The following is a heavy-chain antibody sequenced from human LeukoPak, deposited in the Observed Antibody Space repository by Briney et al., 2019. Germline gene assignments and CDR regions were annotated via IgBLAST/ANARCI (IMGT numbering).Heavy chain of an antibody. D-gene: IGHD3-3*02. V-gene: IGHV1-69*06. J-gene: IGHJ4*02. CDR3: ASPRGHFHRSYFDY. Sequence: SVKVSCKASGGTFSSYAISWVRQAPGQGLEWMGGIIPIFGTANYAQKFQGRVTITADKSTSTAYMELSSLRSEDTAVYYCASPRGHFHRSYFDYWGQGTLVTVSS. CDR2: IIPIFGTA. CDR1: GGTFSSYA.